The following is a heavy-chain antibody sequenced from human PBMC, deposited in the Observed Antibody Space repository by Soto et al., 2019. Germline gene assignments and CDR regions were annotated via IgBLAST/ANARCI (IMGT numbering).Heavy chain of an antibody. V-gene: IGHV3-30*18. J-gene: IGHJ6*02. CDR2: ISYDGSNK. CDR1: GFTFSSYG. CDR3: AKDPDRGTSLDYYYYGMDV. Sequence: QVQLVESGGGVVQPGRSLRLSCAASGFTFSSYGMHWVRQAPGKGLEWVAIISYDGSNKYYVDSVRGRFTISRDNSMNTLYLQMNSLRAEDTAVYYCAKDPDRGTSLDYYYYGMDVWGQGTTVTVSS. D-gene: IGHD1-1*01.